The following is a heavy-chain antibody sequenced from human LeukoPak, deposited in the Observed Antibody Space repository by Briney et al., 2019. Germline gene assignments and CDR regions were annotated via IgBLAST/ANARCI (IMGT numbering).Heavy chain of an antibody. CDR1: GFTFNSYA. CDR2: ISGSGDIT. V-gene: IGHV3-23*01. Sequence: GGSLRLSCAASGFTFNSYAMSWVRQAPGKGLESVSSISGSGDITYFGDAVKGRFTISRDKSKNTLYLQMNSLRAEDTAVYYCAKDKDLTKLGYFDYWGQGTLVTVSS. D-gene: IGHD3-3*01. CDR3: AKDKDLTKLGYFDY. J-gene: IGHJ4*02.